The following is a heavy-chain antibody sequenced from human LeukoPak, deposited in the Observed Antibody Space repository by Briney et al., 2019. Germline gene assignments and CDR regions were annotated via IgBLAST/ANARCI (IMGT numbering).Heavy chain of an antibody. V-gene: IGHV4-59*11. CDR3: ARNPVWTYYFDY. D-gene: IGHD3-16*01. J-gene: IGHJ4*02. Sequence: SETLSLTCTVSGDSISSHYWSWIRQPPGKGLEWVGYLYNSGNTNYNPSLKSRVTISVDTSKNQFSLKLTSVTAADTAVYYCARNPVWTYYFDYWGQGTLVTVSS. CDR2: LYNSGNT. CDR1: GDSISSHY.